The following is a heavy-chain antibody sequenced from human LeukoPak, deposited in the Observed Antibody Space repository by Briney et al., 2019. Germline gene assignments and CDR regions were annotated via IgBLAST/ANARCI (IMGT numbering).Heavy chain of an antibody. J-gene: IGHJ5*02. CDR2: IYYSGCT. D-gene: IGHD6-19*01. CDR3: ARIAWSSGWDNWFDP. CDR1: GGSISSYY. Sequence: SETLSLTCTVSGGSISSYYWSWIRQPPGKGLEWIGYIYYSGCTNYNPSLKSRVTISVDTSKNQFSLKLSSVTAADTAVYYCARIAWSSGWDNWFDPWGQGTLVTVSS. V-gene: IGHV4-59*01.